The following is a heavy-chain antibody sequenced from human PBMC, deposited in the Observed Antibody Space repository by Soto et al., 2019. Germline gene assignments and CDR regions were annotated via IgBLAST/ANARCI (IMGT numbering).Heavy chain of an antibody. CDR2: IKNKGTT. CDR1: GLPFNKAW. D-gene: IGHD1-7*01. CDR3: VRGELRPRFDY. V-gene: IGHV3-15*01. J-gene: IGHJ4*02. Sequence: PGGSLRLSCAVSGLPFNKAWMSWVRQAPGKGLEWLGRIKNKGTTEYAAPVKGRFTISRDTSKNTLSLQMNSLRVEDTAVNYCVRGELRPRFDYWGQGTLVTVSS.